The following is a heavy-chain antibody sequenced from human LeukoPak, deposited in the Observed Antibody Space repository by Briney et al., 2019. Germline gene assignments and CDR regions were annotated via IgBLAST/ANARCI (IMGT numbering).Heavy chain of an antibody. Sequence: SETLSLTCAVYGGSFSGYYWSWIRQPPGKGLEWIGRIYTSGSTNYNPSLKSRVTISVDTSKNQFSLKLSSVTAADTAVYYCARSYDYVWGSYPIGAFDIWGQGTMVTVSS. J-gene: IGHJ3*02. V-gene: IGHV4-59*10. CDR2: IYTSGST. CDR3: ARSYDYVWGSYPIGAFDI. D-gene: IGHD3-16*02. CDR1: GGSFSGYY.